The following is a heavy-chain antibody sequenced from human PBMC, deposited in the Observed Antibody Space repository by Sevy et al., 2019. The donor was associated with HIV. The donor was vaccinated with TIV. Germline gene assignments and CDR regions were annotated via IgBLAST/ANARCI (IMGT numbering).Heavy chain of an antibody. CDR1: GYTFTSYG. V-gene: IGHV1-18*01. CDR2: ISAYNGNT. Sequence: DPVKVSCKASGYTFTSYGISWVRQAPRQGLEGRGWISAYNGNTNYAQKLQGRVTMTTDTSTSTAYMELRSLRSDDTAVYYCARASPPTDYDFWSRYYTLGYYYYGMDVWGQGTTVTVSS. CDR3: ARASPPTDYDFWSRYYTLGYYYYGMDV. J-gene: IGHJ6*02. D-gene: IGHD3-3*01.